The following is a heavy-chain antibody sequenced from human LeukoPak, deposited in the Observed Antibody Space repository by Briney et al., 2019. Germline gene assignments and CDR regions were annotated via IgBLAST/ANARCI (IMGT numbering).Heavy chain of an antibody. CDR3: ARARYFDWLYFDY. D-gene: IGHD3-9*01. V-gene: IGHV4-59*01. J-gene: IGHJ4*02. CDR1: GGSISSYY. Sequence: NTSETLSLTCTVSGGSISSYYWSWIRQPPGKGLEWIGYIYYSGSTNYNPSLKSRVTISVDTSKNQFSLKLSSVTAADTAVYYCARARYFDWLYFDYWGQGTLVTVSS. CDR2: IYYSGST.